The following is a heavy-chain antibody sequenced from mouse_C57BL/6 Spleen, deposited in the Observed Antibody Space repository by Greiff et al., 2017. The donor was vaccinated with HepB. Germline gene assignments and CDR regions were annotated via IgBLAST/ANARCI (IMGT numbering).Heavy chain of an antibody. V-gene: IGHV1-15*01. CDR1: GYTFTAYE. Sequence: VQLQQSGAELVRPGASVTLSCKASGYTFTAYEMHWVKQTPVHGLEWIGAIDPETGGTDYNQKFKGKAILTADKSSSTAYMELRSLTSEDSAVYYCTVGSSYWYFDVWGTGTTVTVSS. J-gene: IGHJ1*03. CDR2: IDPETGGT. CDR3: TVGSSYWYFDV. D-gene: IGHD1-1*01.